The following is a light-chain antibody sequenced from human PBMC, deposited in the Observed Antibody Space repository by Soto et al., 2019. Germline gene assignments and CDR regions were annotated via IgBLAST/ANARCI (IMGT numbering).Light chain of an antibody. CDR1: SSDIGAYNY. J-gene: IGLJ3*02. V-gene: IGLV2-8*01. Sequence: QSALTQPPSASGSPGQSVTIACTATSSDIGAYNYVSWYQQHPGKAPKLMIHEVSQRPSGVPDRFSGYKSGNTPSLTVSGLQAEDEADYYCSSYAGSNDRWVFGGGTKLTVL. CDR3: SSYAGSNDRWV. CDR2: EVS.